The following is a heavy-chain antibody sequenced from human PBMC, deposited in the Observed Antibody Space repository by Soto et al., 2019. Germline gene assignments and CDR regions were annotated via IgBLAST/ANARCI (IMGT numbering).Heavy chain of an antibody. D-gene: IGHD3-22*01. Sequence: QVQLVESGGGVVQPGRSLRLSCAVSGFTFSTYAMHWVRQAPGKGLEWVAVISYDGSNKYNADSVKGRFTISRDNSKSTLYLQMNSLRVEDTAVYYCAGGDYDNGGFWGQGNLVTVSS. CDR1: GFTFSTYA. V-gene: IGHV3-30-3*01. CDR3: AGGDYDNGGF. J-gene: IGHJ4*02. CDR2: ISYDGSNK.